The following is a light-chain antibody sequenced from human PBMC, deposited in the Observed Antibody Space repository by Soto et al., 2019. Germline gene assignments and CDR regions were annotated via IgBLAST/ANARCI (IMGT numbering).Light chain of an antibody. CDR2: DAS. CDR1: QSVSSY. CDR3: HQRSNWPT. J-gene: IGKJ3*01. V-gene: IGKV3-11*01. Sequence: EIVLTQSPATLSLSPGERATLSCRASQSVSSYLAWYQQKPGQAPRVLIYDASNRATGIPARFSGSGSGTDFTLTISSLEPEDFAVYYCHQRSNWPTFGPGTKVDIK.